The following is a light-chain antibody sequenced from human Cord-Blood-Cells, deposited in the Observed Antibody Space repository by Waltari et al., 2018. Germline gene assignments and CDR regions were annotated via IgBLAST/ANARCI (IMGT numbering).Light chain of an antibody. J-gene: IGLJ3*02. Sequence: QSALTQPASVSGSPGQSITISCTGTGSAVGGYNLFSWYQQHPGKAPKLMIYEGSKRPSGVSNRFSGSKSGNTASLTISGLQAEDEADYYCCSYAGSSTWVFGGGTKLTVL. CDR2: EGS. CDR1: GSAVGGYNL. V-gene: IGLV2-23*01. CDR3: CSYAGSSTWV.